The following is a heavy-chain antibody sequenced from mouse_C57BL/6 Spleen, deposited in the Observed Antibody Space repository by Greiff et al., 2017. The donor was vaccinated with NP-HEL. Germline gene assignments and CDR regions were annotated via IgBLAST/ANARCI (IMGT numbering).Heavy chain of an antibody. Sequence: VQLKQSGPELVKPGASVKIPCKASGYTFTDYNMDWVKQSHGKSLEWIGDINPNNGGTIYNQKFKGKATLTVDKSSSTAYMELRSLTSEDTAVYYCVAYYYGSSYFAYWGQGTLVTVSA. CDR1: GYTFTDYN. D-gene: IGHD1-1*01. CDR2: INPNNGGT. CDR3: VAYYYGSSYFAY. V-gene: IGHV1-18*01. J-gene: IGHJ3*01.